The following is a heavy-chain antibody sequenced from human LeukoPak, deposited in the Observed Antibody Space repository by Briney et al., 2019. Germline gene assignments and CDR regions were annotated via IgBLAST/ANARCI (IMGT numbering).Heavy chain of an antibody. J-gene: IGHJ4*02. V-gene: IGHV3-30*18. CDR2: ISYDGSNK. CDR1: GFTFSSYG. D-gene: IGHD2-8*01. CDR3: AKSDIVLMVYATHFDY. Sequence: GGSLRLSCAASGFTFSSYGMHWVRQAPGKGLEWVAVISYDGSNKYYADSVKGRFTISRDNSKNMLYLQMNSLRAEDAAVYYCAKSDIVLMVYATHFDYWGQGTLVTVSS.